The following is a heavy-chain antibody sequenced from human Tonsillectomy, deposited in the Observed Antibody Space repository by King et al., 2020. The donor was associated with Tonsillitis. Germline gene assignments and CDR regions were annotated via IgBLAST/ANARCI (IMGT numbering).Heavy chain of an antibody. CDR2: IYYSGST. D-gene: IGHD6-19*01. CDR3: ARLKYSSGYYDAFDI. Sequence: QLQESGPGLVKPSETLSLTCTVSGGSISSYYWSWIRQPPGKGLEWIGYIYYSGSTNYNPSLKSRVTISVDTSKNQFSLKLSSVTAADTAVYYCARLKYSSGYYDAFDIRGQGTMVTVSS. J-gene: IGHJ3*02. CDR1: GGSISSYY. V-gene: IGHV4-59*08.